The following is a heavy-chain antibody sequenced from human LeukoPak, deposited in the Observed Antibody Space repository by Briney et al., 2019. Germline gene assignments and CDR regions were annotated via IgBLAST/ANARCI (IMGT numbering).Heavy chain of an antibody. D-gene: IGHD2-21*02. V-gene: IGHV3-23*01. CDR1: GFTFTTFW. Sequence: GGSLRLSCATSGFTFTTFWMHWVRQAPGKGLEYVSSIASSGRSTYYADSVKGRFTISRDNPKNTLYLQMNSLRAEDTAVYFCAKARLVVTAMDYWGQGTLVTVSS. CDR3: AKARLVVTAMDY. CDR2: IASSGRST. J-gene: IGHJ4*02.